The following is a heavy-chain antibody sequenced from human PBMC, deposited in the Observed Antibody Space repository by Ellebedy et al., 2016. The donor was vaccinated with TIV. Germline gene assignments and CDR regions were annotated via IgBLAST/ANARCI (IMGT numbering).Heavy chain of an antibody. CDR3: ARDTRFIDQRHNWFDP. J-gene: IGHJ5*02. V-gene: IGHV1-69*04. CDR1: GGTFSSYA. D-gene: IGHD6-25*01. Sequence: ASVKVSCKASGGTFSSYAISWVRQAPGQGLEWMGRIIPILGIANYAQKFQGRVTITADKSTSTAYMELSSLRSEDTAVYYCARDTRFIDQRHNWFDPWGQGAQVTVSS. CDR2: IIPILGIA.